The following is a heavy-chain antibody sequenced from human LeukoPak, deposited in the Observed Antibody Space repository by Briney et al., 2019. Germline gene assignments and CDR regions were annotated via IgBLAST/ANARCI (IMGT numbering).Heavy chain of an antibody. CDR3: ARGLSPAGQWYYYYMDV. CDR1: GYTFTSYG. J-gene: IGHJ6*03. V-gene: IGHV1-18*01. D-gene: IGHD1-14*01. CDR2: ISAYNGNT. Sequence: ASVKVSCKASGYTFTSYGISWVRQAPGQGLEWMGWISAYNGNTNYAQKLQGRVTMTTDTSTSTAYMELRSLRSDDTAVYYCARGLSPAGQWYYYYMDVWGKGTTVTVSS.